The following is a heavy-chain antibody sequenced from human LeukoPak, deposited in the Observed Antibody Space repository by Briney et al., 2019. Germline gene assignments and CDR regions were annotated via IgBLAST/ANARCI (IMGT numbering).Heavy chain of an antibody. J-gene: IGHJ4*02. CDR1: EFTFSNYW. Sequence: GGSLRLPCAASEFTFSNYWMSWVRQAPGKELEWVASIQKDGSQKYYLESVKGRFTISRDNTKNSLYLHMSSLRADDTAVYFCATVAGYFDYWGQGTLVTVSS. V-gene: IGHV3-7*01. CDR2: IQKDGSQK. CDR3: ATVAGYFDY. D-gene: IGHD2-21*01.